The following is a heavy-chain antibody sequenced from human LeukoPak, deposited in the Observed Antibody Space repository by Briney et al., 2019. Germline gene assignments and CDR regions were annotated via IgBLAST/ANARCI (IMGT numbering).Heavy chain of an antibody. Sequence: GGSLRLSCAASGFTFSSYEMNWVRQAPGRGLEWVSYISSGGSTIYYEDSVKGRFTISRDNAKNSLYLQMNSLRAEDTAVYYCARHDYPDAFDIWGQGTMVTVSS. CDR2: ISSGGSTI. CDR3: ARHDYPDAFDI. J-gene: IGHJ3*02. CDR1: GFTFSSYE. D-gene: IGHD4-11*01. V-gene: IGHV3-48*03.